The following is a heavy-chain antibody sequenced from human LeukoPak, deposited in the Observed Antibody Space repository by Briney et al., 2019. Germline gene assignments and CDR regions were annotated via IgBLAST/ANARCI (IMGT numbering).Heavy chain of an antibody. V-gene: IGHV3-21*04. D-gene: IGHD1-7*01. J-gene: IGHJ5*02. Sequence: SVKGRFIISRDNAKNSLYLQMNSLRAEDTAFYYCARDALRGNWNYPQNWFDPWGQGTLVTASS. CDR3: ARDALRGNWNYPQNWFDP.